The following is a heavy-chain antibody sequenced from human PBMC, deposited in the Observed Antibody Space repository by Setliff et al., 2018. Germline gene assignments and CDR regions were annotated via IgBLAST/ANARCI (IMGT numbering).Heavy chain of an antibody. J-gene: IGHJ6*02. CDR2: THTDGITI. Sequence: QTGGSLRLSCEASGFTFRTYEMIWVRQAPGKGLERVSKTHTDGITIYSDSVRGRFTISRDSAKNSLHLQMTSLSAEDTAVYYCARRLPYFGMDVWGQGTTVTVSS. CDR1: GFTFRTYE. D-gene: IGHD2-15*01. V-gene: IGHV3-48*03. CDR3: ARRLPYFGMDV.